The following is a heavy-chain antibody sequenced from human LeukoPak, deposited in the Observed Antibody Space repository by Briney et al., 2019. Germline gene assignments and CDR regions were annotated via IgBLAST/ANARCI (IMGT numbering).Heavy chain of an antibody. CDR2: MFHTGST. CDR3: ARGPFDKDWSPPEF. J-gene: IGHJ4*02. D-gene: IGHD3/OR15-3a*01. CDR1: GGSISSSTW. V-gene: IGHV4-4*02. Sequence: SETLSLTCAVSGGSISSSTWWTWVRQIPGKGLEWIGEMFHTGSTNYNPSLKSRVTISVDKSKNQFSLNLNSVTAADTAVYFCARGPFDKDWSPPEFWGQGTLVTVSS.